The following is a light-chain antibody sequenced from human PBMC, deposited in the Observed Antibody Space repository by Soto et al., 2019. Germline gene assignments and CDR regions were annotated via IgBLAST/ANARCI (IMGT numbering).Light chain of an antibody. Sequence: EIVLTQSPGTLSLSXXXXATLSCRASQSVRSNYLAWYQQKPGQAPRLLISGASSRATGIPDRFGGSGSGTDFTLTISSLEPEDFAVYYCQQYASSPLTFGGGTKVEIK. J-gene: IGKJ4*01. V-gene: IGKV3-20*01. CDR3: QQYASSPLT. CDR1: QSVRSNY. CDR2: GAS.